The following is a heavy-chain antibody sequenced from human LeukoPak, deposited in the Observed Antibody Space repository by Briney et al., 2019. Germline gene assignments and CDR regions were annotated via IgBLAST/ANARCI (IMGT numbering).Heavy chain of an antibody. V-gene: IGHV1-2*02. D-gene: IGHD2-15*01. J-gene: IGHJ5*02. Sequence: ASVKVSCKASGYTFTSYDINWVRQATGQGLEWMGWINPNSGGTNYAQKFQGRVTMTRDTSISTAYMELSRLRSADTAVYYCARRGCRGGGSCYRFDPWGQGTLVTVSS. CDR2: INPNSGGT. CDR3: ARRGCRGGGSCYRFDP. CDR1: GYTFTSYD.